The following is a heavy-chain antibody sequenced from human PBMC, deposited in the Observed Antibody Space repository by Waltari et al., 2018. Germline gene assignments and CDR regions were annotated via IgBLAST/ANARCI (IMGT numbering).Heavy chain of an antibody. D-gene: IGHD6-19*01. CDR1: AGSISSNTYY. V-gene: IGHV4-39*01. J-gene: IGHJ4*02. CDR3: ARQRRRGWYQGGGRYSFDY. CDR2: ISSGGDT. Sequence: QLQLQESGPGLVKPSETLSLTCGVSAGSISSNTYYWAWLRQPPGKGLEWIGSISSGGDTYNNPSLKSRITMSVDTSKNQFSLKLNSMTAADTAVYFCARQRRRGWYQGGGRYSFDYWGQGTLVTVSS.